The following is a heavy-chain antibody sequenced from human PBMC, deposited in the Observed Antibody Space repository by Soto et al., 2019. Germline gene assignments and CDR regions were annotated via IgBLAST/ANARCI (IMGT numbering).Heavy chain of an antibody. D-gene: IGHD5-12*01. CDR2: IYHSGST. J-gene: IGHJ4*02. V-gene: IGHV4-30-2*01. CDR3: AAGGGLPRYY. Sequence: PSETLSLTCTVSGGSISSSSYSWSWIRQPPGKGLEWIGYIYHSGSTYYNPSLKSRVTISVDRSKNQFSLKLSSVTAADTAVYYCAAGGGLPRYYWGQGTLVTVS. CDR1: GGSISSSSYS.